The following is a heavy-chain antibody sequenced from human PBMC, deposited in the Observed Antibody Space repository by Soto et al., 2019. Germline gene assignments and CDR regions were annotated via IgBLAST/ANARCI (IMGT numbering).Heavy chain of an antibody. D-gene: IGHD2-2*01. CDR1: GDSVSSNSAA. Sequence: SQTLSLTCAISGDSVSSNSAAWNWIRQSPSRGLEWLGRTYYRSKWYNDYAVSVKSRITINPDTSKNQFSLQLNSVTPEDTAVYYWAIRANLPQGIDLFDPWGQGTLLIAS. CDR3: AIRANLPQGIDLFDP. V-gene: IGHV6-1*01. CDR2: TYYRSKWYN. J-gene: IGHJ5*01.